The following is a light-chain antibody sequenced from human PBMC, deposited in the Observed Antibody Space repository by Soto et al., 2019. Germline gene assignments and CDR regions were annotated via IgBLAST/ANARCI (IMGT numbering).Light chain of an antibody. CDR3: QQYGTSEII. CDR2: GAS. Sequence: EIVLTQSPATLSLSPGERATLSCGASQSVSSNYLAWYQQKPGQAPRVLIYGASSRTTGIPDRFSGSGSGTDFTLTISRLEPEDFAVFLCQQYGTSEIIFGQGTRLEIK. V-gene: IGKV3-20*01. CDR1: QSVSSNY. J-gene: IGKJ5*01.